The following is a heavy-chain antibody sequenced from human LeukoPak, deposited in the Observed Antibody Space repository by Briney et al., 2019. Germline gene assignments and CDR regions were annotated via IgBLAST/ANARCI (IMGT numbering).Heavy chain of an antibody. J-gene: IGHJ6*03. V-gene: IGHV4-59*01. D-gene: IGHD5-12*01. CDR2: IYYSGST. CDR1: GFTFSTFA. Sequence: GSLRLSCAASGFTFSTFAMIWVRQPPGKGLEWIGYIYYSGSTNYNPSLKSRVTISVDTSKNQFSLKLSSVTAADTAVYYCARAQREYSAYDRSYYYYYMDVWGKGTTVTVSS. CDR3: ARAQREYSAYDRSYYYYYMDV.